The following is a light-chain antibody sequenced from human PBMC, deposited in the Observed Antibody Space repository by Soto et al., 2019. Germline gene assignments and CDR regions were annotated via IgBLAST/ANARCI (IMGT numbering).Light chain of an antibody. CDR2: DVS. J-gene: IGLJ1*01. Sequence: QSVLAQPASVSGSPGQSITISCTGTSSDVDGYNYVSWYQQHPGKAPKLMIYDVSNRPSGVSTRFSGSKSGNTASLTISGLQAEDVADYYCSSYTSSSTLLFVFGTGTKVTV. CDR1: SSDVDGYNY. CDR3: SSYTSSSTLLFV. V-gene: IGLV2-14*01.